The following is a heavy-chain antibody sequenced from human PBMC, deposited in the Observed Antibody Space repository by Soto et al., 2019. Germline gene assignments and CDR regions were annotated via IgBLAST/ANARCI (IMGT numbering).Heavy chain of an antibody. CDR2: IYYSGST. D-gene: IGHD1-26*01. J-gene: IGHJ6*02. CDR3: ARHSRSGSSYSGYYYYGMDV. CDR1: GCAISSSSYY. Sequence: PSDTLSLTCTVSGCAISSSSYYWCWIRQPPGKGLEWIGSIYYSGSTYYNPSLKSRVTISVDTSKNQFSLKLSSVTAADTAVYYCARHSRSGSSYSGYYYYGMDVWGQGTTVTVSS. V-gene: IGHV4-39*01.